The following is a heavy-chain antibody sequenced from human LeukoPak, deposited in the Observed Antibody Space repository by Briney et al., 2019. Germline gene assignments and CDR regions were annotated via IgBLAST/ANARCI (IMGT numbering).Heavy chain of an antibody. J-gene: IGHJ4*02. Sequence: GGSLRLSCEASGFGFSSYAMNWVRQTPGKGLEWVSTISGSGRNTYYADSVKGRFTISRDNSKSTLYLQMTTLRAEDTAVYFCATNYYDSSGDYPHFDYWGQGALVTVSS. D-gene: IGHD3-22*01. V-gene: IGHV3-23*01. CDR1: GFGFSSYA. CDR3: ATNYYDSSGDYPHFDY. CDR2: ISGSGRNT.